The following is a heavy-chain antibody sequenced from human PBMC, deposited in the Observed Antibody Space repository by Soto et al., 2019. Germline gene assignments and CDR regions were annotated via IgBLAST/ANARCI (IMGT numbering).Heavy chain of an antibody. Sequence: PGESLKISCKGSGYSFTSYWIGWVRQMPGKGLEWMGIIYPGDSDTRYSPSFQGQVTISADKSISTAYLQWSSLKASDTAMYYCARQVKPYYYYYYMDVWGKGTTVTVSS. CDR3: ARQVKPYYYYYYMDV. V-gene: IGHV5-51*01. CDR1: GYSFTSYW. CDR2: IYPGDSDT. J-gene: IGHJ6*03.